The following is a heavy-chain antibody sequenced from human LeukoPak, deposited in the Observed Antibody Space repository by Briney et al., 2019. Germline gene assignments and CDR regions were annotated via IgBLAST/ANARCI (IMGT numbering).Heavy chain of an antibody. Sequence: GGSLRLSCAASGSTFSSYWMTWVRQAPGKGLEWVAHVKPDGSEKSYVDSVKGRFTISRDNAQNSLYLQMNSLRAEDTAVYYCATDYGDYAFDYWGQGTLVTVSS. D-gene: IGHD4-17*01. CDR1: GSTFSSYW. J-gene: IGHJ4*02. V-gene: IGHV3-7*01. CDR3: ATDYGDYAFDY. CDR2: VKPDGSEK.